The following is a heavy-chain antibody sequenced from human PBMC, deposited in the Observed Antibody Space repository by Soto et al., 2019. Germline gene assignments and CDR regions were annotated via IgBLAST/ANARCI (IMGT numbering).Heavy chain of an antibody. CDR1: GGSFSGYY. J-gene: IGHJ5*02. CDR2: INHSGST. Sequence: QVQLQQWGAGLLKPSETLSLTCAVYGGSFSGYYWSWIRQPPGKGLEWIGEINHSGSTNYNPSLKSRVTISVDTSKNQFSLKLSSVTAADTAVYYCARGTGSYYKAPLFDPWGQGTLVTVSS. CDR3: ARGTGSYYKAPLFDP. V-gene: IGHV4-34*01. D-gene: IGHD3-10*01.